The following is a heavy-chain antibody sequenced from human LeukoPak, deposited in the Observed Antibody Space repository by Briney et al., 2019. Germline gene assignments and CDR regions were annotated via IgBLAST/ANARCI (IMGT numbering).Heavy chain of an antibody. CDR1: GYTFTGYY. V-gene: IGHV1-2*06. J-gene: IGHJ6*02. Sequence: ASVKVSCKASGYTFTGYYMHWVRQAPGQGLEWMGRINPNSGGTNYAQKFQGRVTMTRDTSISTAYMELSRLRSDDTAVYYCARVPLGGYCSSTGCYAMDVWGQGTTVTVSS. D-gene: IGHD2-2*03. CDR2: INPNSGGT. CDR3: ARVPLGGYCSSTGCYAMDV.